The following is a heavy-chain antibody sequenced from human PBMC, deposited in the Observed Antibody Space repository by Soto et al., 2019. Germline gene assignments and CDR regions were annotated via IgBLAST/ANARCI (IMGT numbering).Heavy chain of an antibody. CDR2: IYYSGST. Sequence: LSLTCIVSGGSISSGGYYWSWIRQHPGKGLEWIGYIYYSGSTYYNPSLKSRVTISVDTSKNQFSLKLSSVTAADTAVYYCARDRPDWDSGYDSGVFDYWGQGTLVTVSS. CDR1: GGSISSGGYY. V-gene: IGHV4-31*03. D-gene: IGHD5-12*01. J-gene: IGHJ4*02. CDR3: ARDRPDWDSGYDSGVFDY.